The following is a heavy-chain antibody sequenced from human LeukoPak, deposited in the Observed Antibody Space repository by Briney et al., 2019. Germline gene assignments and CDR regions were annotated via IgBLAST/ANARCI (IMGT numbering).Heavy chain of an antibody. V-gene: IGHV4-39*01. J-gene: IGHJ3*02. CDR1: GGSISSYY. CDR3: ARPGVGATLVDAFDI. CDR2: IYYSGST. D-gene: IGHD1-26*01. Sequence: SETLSLTCTVSGGSISSYYWGWIRQPPGKGLEWIGSIYYSGSTYYNPSLKSRVTISVDTSKNQFSLKLSSVTAADTAVYYCARPGVGATLVDAFDIWGQGTMVTVSS.